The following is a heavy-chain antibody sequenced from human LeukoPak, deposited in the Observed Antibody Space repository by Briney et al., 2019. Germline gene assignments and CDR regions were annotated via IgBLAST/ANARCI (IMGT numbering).Heavy chain of an antibody. D-gene: IGHD3-3*01. Sequence: SETLSLTCTVSGGSISSSSYYWGWIRQPPGKGLEWIGRIYTSWSTNYNPSLKSRVTMSVDTSKNQFSLNLRSVTAADTAVYFCARGLRFLDGWGQGTLVTVSS. CDR2: IYTSWST. V-gene: IGHV4-39*07. CDR3: ARGLRFLDG. CDR1: GGSISSSSYY. J-gene: IGHJ4*02.